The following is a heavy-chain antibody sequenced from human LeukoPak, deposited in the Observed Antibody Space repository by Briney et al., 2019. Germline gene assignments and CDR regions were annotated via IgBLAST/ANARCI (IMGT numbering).Heavy chain of an antibody. J-gene: IGHJ4*02. CDR3: ARAHRVVAAAYCFDY. CDR2: ISYDGSNK. D-gene: IGHD2-15*01. Sequence: GGSLRLSCAASGFTFSSYAMHWVRQAPGKGLEWVAVISYDGSNKYYADSVKGRFTSSRDNSKNTLYLQMNSLRAEDTAVYYCARAHRVVAAAYCFDYWGQGTLVTVSS. CDR1: GFTFSSYA. V-gene: IGHV3-30*04.